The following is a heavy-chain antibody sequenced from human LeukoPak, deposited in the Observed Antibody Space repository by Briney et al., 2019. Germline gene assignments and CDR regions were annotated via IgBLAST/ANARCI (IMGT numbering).Heavy chain of an antibody. D-gene: IGHD3-22*01. CDR3: ARVRAGLYDSSGYFLGY. V-gene: IGHV3-64*01. J-gene: IGHJ4*02. Sequence: GGSLRLSCAASGFTFSSNGMHWVRQAPGKGLEYVSAISSDGGRTYYANSVKGRFTISRDNSKNTLYLQMCSLRAEDMAVYYCARVRAGLYDSSGYFLGYWGQGTLVTVSS. CDR2: ISSDGGRT. CDR1: GFTFSSNG.